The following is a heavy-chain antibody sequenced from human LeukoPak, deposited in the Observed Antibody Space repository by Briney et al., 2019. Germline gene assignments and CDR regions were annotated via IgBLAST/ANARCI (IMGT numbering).Heavy chain of an antibody. CDR3: ARESDDSSGYYFDY. D-gene: IGHD3-22*01. Sequence: VSVKVSCKASGYTFTSYGISWVRQAPGQGLEWMGWISAYNGNTNYAQKLQGRVTMTTDTSTSTAYMELRSLRSDDTAVYYCARESDDSSGYYFDYWGQGTLVTVSS. CDR1: GYTFTSYG. J-gene: IGHJ4*02. V-gene: IGHV1-18*01. CDR2: ISAYNGNT.